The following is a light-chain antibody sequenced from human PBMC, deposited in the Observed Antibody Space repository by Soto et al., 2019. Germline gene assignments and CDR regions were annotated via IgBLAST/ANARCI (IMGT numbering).Light chain of an antibody. CDR1: QSIRRN. CDR2: GAS. Sequence: EIVMTQSPATLSVSPGERVTLSCGASQSIRRNLAWYQQRPGQAPRLLIYGASTRATGIPARFSGSGSGTAVTLTITSLQSEDFAVYYWQQHNDWTPAITFGHGTRLEIK. J-gene: IGKJ5*01. CDR3: QQHNDWTPAIT. V-gene: IGKV3-15*01.